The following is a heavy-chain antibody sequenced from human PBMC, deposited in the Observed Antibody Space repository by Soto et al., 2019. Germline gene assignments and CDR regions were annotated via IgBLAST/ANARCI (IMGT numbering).Heavy chain of an antibody. D-gene: IGHD3-22*01. J-gene: IGHJ4*02. CDR1: GYSFTRYF. CDR3: ARVRTYYDSSGSLDY. V-gene: IGHV1-2*02. CDR2: INPNSGDT. Sequence: ASVNGSCKSSGYSFTRYFMHWVRQAPGQGLEWMGWINPNSGDTKYAQKFQGRVTMTRDMSISTAYLELRRLTSDDTAVYYCARVRTYYDSSGSLDYWGQGTLVTVSS.